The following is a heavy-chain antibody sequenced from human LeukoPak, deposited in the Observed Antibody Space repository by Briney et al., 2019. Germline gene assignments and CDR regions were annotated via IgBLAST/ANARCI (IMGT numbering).Heavy chain of an antibody. Sequence: GGSLRLSCAASGFTFSSYAMSWVRQAPGKGLEWVSAIRDRGGITHYADSVKGRFTISRDNSKNTLYLQMNSLRAEDTAVYYCAKGSGDSCYSGLDYWGQGTLVTVSS. V-gene: IGHV3-23*01. J-gene: IGHJ4*02. CDR2: IRDRGGIT. CDR1: GFTFSSYA. D-gene: IGHD2-15*01. CDR3: AKGSGDSCYSGLDY.